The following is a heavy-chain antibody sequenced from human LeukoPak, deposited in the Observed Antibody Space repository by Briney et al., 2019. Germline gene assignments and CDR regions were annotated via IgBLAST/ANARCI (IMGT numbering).Heavy chain of an antibody. V-gene: IGHV1-69*05. Sequence: SVKVSCKASGGTFSSYAISWVRQGPGQGLEWMGGIIPIFGTANYAQKFQGRVTITTDESTSTAYMELSSLRSEDAAVYYCARMIVQREFDPWGQGTLVTVSS. CDR2: IIPIFGTA. CDR1: GGTFSSYA. D-gene: IGHD3-22*01. J-gene: IGHJ5*02. CDR3: ARMIVQREFDP.